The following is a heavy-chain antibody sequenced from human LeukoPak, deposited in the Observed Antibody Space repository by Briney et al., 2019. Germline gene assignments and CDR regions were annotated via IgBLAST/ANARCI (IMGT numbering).Heavy chain of an antibody. CDR2: ISYDGSNK. J-gene: IGHJ4*02. D-gene: IGHD5-24*01. CDR1: GFTFSSYA. Sequence: GGSLRLSCAASGFTFSSYAMHWVRQAPGKGLEWVAVISYDGSNKYYADSVKGRFTISRDNSKNTLYLQMNSLRAEDTAVYYCAREGGDGYSIDYWGQGTLVTVSS. CDR3: AREGGDGYSIDY. V-gene: IGHV3-30-3*01.